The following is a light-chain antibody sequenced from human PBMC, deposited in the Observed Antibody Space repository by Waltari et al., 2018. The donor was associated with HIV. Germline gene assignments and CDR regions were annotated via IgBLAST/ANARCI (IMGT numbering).Light chain of an antibody. CDR3: YSRDSSANHRV. Sequence: SYELTQPPSVSVSPGQTARITCSGDALPKNYAYWYQQKSGQAPVLVIYEDVKRPSGIPERFSGSSSGTMATLTISGAQVEDEADYYCYSRDSSANHRVFGGGTKLTVL. CDR1: ALPKNY. CDR2: EDV. J-gene: IGLJ2*01. V-gene: IGLV3-10*01.